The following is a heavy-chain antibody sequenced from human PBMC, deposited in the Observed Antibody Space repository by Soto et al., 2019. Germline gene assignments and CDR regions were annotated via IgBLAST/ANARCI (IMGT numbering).Heavy chain of an antibody. CDR2: INAGNGNT. Sequence: QVQLVQAGAEEKKPGASVKVSCKASGYTFTSYAMHWVRQAPGQRLAWMGWINAGNGNTKYSQKFQGRVTITRDTSASTGDMELSSLRSEDTAVYYCARIIVVVTARDYWGQGTLVTVSS. CDR1: GYTFTSYA. CDR3: ARIIVVVTARDY. J-gene: IGHJ4*02. D-gene: IGHD2-21*02. V-gene: IGHV1-3*05.